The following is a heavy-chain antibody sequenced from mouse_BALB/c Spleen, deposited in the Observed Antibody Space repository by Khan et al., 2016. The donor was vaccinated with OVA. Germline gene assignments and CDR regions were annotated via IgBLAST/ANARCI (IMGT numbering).Heavy chain of an antibody. CDR3: ARLGYWLAY. J-gene: IGHJ3*01. D-gene: IGHD2-14*01. Sequence: QVQLQQSGAELVRPGSSVKISCKASGYAFSSYWMNWVKQRPGQGLEWIGQIYPGDGNTHYNGNFKGKATLTADKSSSTDYMQLSSLTSEDSAVYFCARLGYWLAYWGQGTLVTVSA. V-gene: IGHV1-80*01. CDR1: GYAFSSYW. CDR2: IYPGDGNT.